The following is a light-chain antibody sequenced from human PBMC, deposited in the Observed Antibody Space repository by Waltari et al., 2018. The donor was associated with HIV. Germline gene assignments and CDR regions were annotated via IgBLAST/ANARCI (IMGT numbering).Light chain of an antibody. V-gene: IGLV2-23*01. CDR3: CSYAGSSNWV. CDR1: SSDVGSYHI. J-gene: IGLJ3*02. Sequence: QSALTQPASVSGSPGQSITISCTGRSSDVGSYHIVSWYQQHPGKAPKLMIYEGINRPSGISNRFSGSKSGNTASLTISGLQAEDEADYYCCSYAGSSNWVFGGGTKLTVL. CDR2: EGI.